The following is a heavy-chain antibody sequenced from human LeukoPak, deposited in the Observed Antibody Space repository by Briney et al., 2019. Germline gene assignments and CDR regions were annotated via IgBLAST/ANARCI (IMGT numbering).Heavy chain of an antibody. V-gene: IGHV4-59*08. J-gene: IGHJ4*02. CDR3: ARSDIWGSYRFLDY. CDR2: MLYSGST. D-gene: IGHD3-16*02. CDR1: GASISNYY. Sequence: SETLSLTCTVSGASISNYYWSWIRQSPGKGLEWIGYMLYSGSTNQNPSLRSRVTISVDTSKNQVSLKLSSVTAADTAVYYCARSDIWGSYRFLDYWGQGALVTVSS.